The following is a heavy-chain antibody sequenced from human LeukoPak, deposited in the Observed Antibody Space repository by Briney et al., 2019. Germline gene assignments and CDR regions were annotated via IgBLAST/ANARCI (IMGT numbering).Heavy chain of an antibody. Sequence: GGSLRLSCAASGFTFSSYVMSWVRQAPGKGLEWVSAISGSGGSTYYADSVKGRFTISRDNSKNTLYLQMNSLRAEDTAVYYCAKDQDSGYLGWFDPWGQGTLVTVSS. D-gene: IGHD3-22*01. J-gene: IGHJ5*02. CDR3: AKDQDSGYLGWFDP. CDR1: GFTFSSYV. CDR2: ISGSGGST. V-gene: IGHV3-23*01.